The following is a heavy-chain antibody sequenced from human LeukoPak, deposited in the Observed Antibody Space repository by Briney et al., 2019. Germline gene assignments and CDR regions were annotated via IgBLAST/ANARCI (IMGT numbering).Heavy chain of an antibody. J-gene: IGHJ4*02. D-gene: IGHD3-22*01. CDR2: ISYDGSNK. V-gene: IGHV3-30*18. CDR3: AKSGYHGSSGYN. Sequence: GGSLRLSCAASGFTFSSYGMHWVRQAPGKGLEWVAVISYDGSNKYYADSVKGRFAISRDNSKNTLYLQMNSLRAEDTAVYYCAKSGYHGSSGYNWGQGTLVTVSS. CDR1: GFTFSSYG.